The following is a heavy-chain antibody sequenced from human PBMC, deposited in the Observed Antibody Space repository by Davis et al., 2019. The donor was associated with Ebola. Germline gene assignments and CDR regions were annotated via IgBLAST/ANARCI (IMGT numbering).Heavy chain of an antibody. V-gene: IGHV1-8*02. J-gene: IGHJ4*02. CDR1: GYTFTGYY. D-gene: IGHD2-21*01. CDR3: ARSGSYCGGDCLDY. Sequence: ASVKVSCKASGYTFTGYYMHWVRQAPGQGLEWMGWMNPNSGNTGYAQKFQGRVTMTRNTSISTAYMELSSLRSEDTAVYYCARSGSYCGGDCLDYWGQGTLVTVST. CDR2: MNPNSGNT.